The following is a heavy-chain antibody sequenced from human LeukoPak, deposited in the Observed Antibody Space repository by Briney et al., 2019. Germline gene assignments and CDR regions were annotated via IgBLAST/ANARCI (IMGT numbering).Heavy chain of an antibody. Sequence: ASVKVSCKASGYTFTSYGISWVRQAPGQGLEWMGWISGYNGHTNYAQKLQGRVTMTADTSTSTLYMELRSLRSDDTAVYYCAREVTMVRGVITKFYYYGMDVWGQGTTVTVSS. D-gene: IGHD3-10*01. CDR2: ISGYNGHT. CDR3: AREVTMVRGVITKFYYYGMDV. CDR1: GYTFTSYG. V-gene: IGHV1-18*01. J-gene: IGHJ6*02.